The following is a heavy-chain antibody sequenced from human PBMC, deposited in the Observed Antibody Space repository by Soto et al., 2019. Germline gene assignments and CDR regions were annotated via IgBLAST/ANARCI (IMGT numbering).Heavy chain of an antibody. V-gene: IGHV3-74*01. Sequence: EVQLVESGGGLIQPGGSLGLFCETSGFTFSEYWMHWVRQGPGKGLVWVSRIKVDGSSANYANSVKGRFTISRDNAKSTVYLQMNSLTAEDTAVYYCARGIRNYYGVDVWGQGTTVTVSS. CDR2: IKVDGSSA. CDR3: ARGIRNYYGVDV. D-gene: IGHD5-18*01. CDR1: GFTFSEYW. J-gene: IGHJ6*02.